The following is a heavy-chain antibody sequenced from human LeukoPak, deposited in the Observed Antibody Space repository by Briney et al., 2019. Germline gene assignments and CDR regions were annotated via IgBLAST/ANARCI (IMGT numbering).Heavy chain of an antibody. D-gene: IGHD3-22*01. CDR2: IKSDGST. CDR3: ARAPSEVGGYYPEYFRH. J-gene: IGHJ1*01. Sequence: GGSLRLSCAPSGFTFISCWMHWLRQAPGKGLVWVSRIKSDGSTNYADSVKGRFTISRDNAKNTLSLQMNSLRAEDTGVYYCARAPSEVGGYYPEYFRHWGQGTLVTVSS. V-gene: IGHV3-74*01. CDR1: GFTFISCW.